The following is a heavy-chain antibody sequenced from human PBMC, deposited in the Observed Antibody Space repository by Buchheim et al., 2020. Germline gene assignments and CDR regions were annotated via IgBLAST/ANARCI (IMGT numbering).Heavy chain of an antibody. CDR3: ARWEGVRDSDFDK. CDR2: IWPNGNNE. Sequence: QVPLVESCGGVVQPGRSLRLSCAASALTFRSYGMNWFRQAPGKELEWVAVIWPNGNNETYVDSVKGRFTISRDNSKNIVYLQMDNRRGEDTAVYYCARWEGVRDSDFDKWGKGAL. J-gene: IGHJ4*02. D-gene: IGHD1-26*01. CDR1: ALTFRSYG. V-gene: IGHV3-33*01.